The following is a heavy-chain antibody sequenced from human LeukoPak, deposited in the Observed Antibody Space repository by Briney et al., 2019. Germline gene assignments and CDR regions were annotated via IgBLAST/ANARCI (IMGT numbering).Heavy chain of an antibody. CDR1: GFTFSSYA. J-gene: IGHJ5*02. CDR2: ISYDGSNK. D-gene: IGHD6-6*01. V-gene: IGHV3-30-3*01. CDR3: ARDRSPIAARPGHGFDP. Sequence: GGSLRLSCAASGFTFSSYAMHWVRQAPGKGLEWVALISYDGSNKYYADSVKGRFTISRDNSKNTLYLQMNSLRAEDTAVYYCARDRSPIAARPGHGFDPWGQGTLVTVSS.